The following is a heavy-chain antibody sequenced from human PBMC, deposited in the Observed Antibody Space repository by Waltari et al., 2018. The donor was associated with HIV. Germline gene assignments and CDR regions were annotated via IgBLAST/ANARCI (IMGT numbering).Heavy chain of an antibody. CDR1: GFNVSDNY. Sequence: EVQLVESGGGLVQPGGSLRLSCAASGFNVSDNYMRCVRLAPGKGLQWVSVLYNEGRTQYIDSVKGRLTIFRDNSKNALYLQMNSLRVDDTAVYYCARMKRSYGSGQARYFYFGMDVWGQGTTVIVSS. J-gene: IGHJ6*02. V-gene: IGHV3-53*01. CDR2: LYNEGRT. CDR3: ARMKRSYGSGQARYFYFGMDV. D-gene: IGHD3-10*01.